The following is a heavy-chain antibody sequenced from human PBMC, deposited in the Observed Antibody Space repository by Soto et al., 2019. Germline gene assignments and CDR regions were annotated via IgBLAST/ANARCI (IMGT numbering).Heavy chain of an antibody. J-gene: IGHJ4*02. V-gene: IGHV1-18*01. CDR1: GYTFTSYG. CDR2: ISAYNGNT. CDR3: ARDLYYYASSGYRH. D-gene: IGHD3-22*01. Sequence: ASVKVSCKASGYTFTSYGISWVRQAPGQGLEWMGWISAYNGNTNYAQKLQGRVTMTTDTSTSTAYMELRSLRSDDTAVYYCARDLYYYASSGYRHWGQGTLVTVSS.